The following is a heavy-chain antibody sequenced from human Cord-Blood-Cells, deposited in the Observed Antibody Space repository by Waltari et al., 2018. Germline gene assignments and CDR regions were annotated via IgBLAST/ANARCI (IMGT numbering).Heavy chain of an antibody. CDR1: GFTFSSYS. V-gene: IGHV3-48*02. D-gene: IGHD5-12*01. J-gene: IGHJ4*02. CDR2: ISSSRSTI. CDR3: ARDLGYGPPPDY. Sequence: EVQLVESGGGLVQPGGSLRLSCEASGFTFSSYSMNWVRQDPRKVVEWVSYISSSRSTIYYADSVKGRFTISRDNAKNSLYRQMNSLRDEDTAVYYCARDLGYGPPPDYWGQGTLVTVSS.